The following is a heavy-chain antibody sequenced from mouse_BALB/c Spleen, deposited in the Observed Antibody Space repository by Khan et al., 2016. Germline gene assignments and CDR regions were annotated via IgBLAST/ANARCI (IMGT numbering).Heavy chain of an antibody. CDR3: ASSYGYRGFAY. CDR2: ISYSGST. V-gene: IGHV3-2*02. Sequence: EVQLQESGPGLVKPSQSLSLTCTVTGYSITSDYAWNWIRQFPGNKLEWMGYISYSGSTSYNPSLKSRISITRDTSKNQFFLQLNSVTTEDTATYYCASSYGYRGFAYWGQGTLVTVSA. CDR1: GYSITSDYA. D-gene: IGHD2-2*01. J-gene: IGHJ3*01.